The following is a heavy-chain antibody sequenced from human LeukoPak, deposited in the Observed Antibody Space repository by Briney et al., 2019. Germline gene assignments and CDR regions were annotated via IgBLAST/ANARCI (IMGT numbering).Heavy chain of an antibody. V-gene: IGHV3-21*01. D-gene: IGHD6-19*01. CDR1: GFTFSSYS. CDR2: ISSSSSYI. CDR3: AKGSSGWYYNYFDY. J-gene: IGHJ4*02. Sequence: PGGSLRLSCAASGFTFSSYSMNWVRQAPGKGLEWVSSISSSSSYIYYADSVKGRFTISRDNAKNSLYLQMNSLRAEDTAVYYCAKGSSGWYYNYFDYWGQGTLVTVSS.